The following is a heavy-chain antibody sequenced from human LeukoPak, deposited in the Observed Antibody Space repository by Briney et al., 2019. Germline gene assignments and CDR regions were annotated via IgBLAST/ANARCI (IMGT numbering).Heavy chain of an antibody. Sequence: GGSLRLSCAASGFTFSNYDMHWVRQATGKGLEWVSGIDTAGDTYYPGSVKGRFTISRENAKNSLYLQVNSLRAEDTAVYYCARFLAAGTGNYWGQGTLVTVSS. V-gene: IGHV3-13*01. CDR3: ARFLAAGTGNY. J-gene: IGHJ4*02. CDR2: IDTAGDT. D-gene: IGHD6-13*01. CDR1: GFTFSNYD.